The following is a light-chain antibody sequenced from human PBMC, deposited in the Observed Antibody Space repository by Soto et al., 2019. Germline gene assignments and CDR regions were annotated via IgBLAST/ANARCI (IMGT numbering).Light chain of an antibody. J-gene: IGKJ1*01. V-gene: IGKV1-39*01. CDR3: QQGYSTPWT. CDR2: AAS. CDR1: QNINSY. Sequence: DIRMTQSPASLSASVGAIVTITCRASQNINSYLHWYQQKTVKAPKLLIYAASTLQSGVPSRFSGSGSGTDFTLTLNSLQPEDFATYYCQQGYSTPWTFGQGTKVEIK.